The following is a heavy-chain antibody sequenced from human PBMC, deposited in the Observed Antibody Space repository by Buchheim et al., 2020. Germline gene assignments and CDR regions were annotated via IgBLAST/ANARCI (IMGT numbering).Heavy chain of an antibody. Sequence: QVQLQQWGAGLLKPSETLSLTCAVYGGSFSGYYWSWIRQPPGKGLEWIGEINHSGSTNYNPSLKSRVTLSVDPSKNQFSLKLSSVTAADTAVYYCARGGGYYYGMDVWGQGTT. CDR1: GGSFSGYY. D-gene: IGHD3-10*01. V-gene: IGHV4-34*01. CDR3: ARGGGYYYGMDV. J-gene: IGHJ6*02. CDR2: INHSGST.